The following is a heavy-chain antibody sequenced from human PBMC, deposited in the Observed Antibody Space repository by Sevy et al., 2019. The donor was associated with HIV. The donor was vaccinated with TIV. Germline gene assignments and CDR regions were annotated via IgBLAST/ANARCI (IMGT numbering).Heavy chain of an antibody. J-gene: IGHJ5*02. CDR2: IYYSGST. D-gene: IGHD3-22*01. CDR3: ARHIGGGNYYDSSGYYPGNWFDP. CDR1: GGSISSSSYY. Sequence: SETLSLTCTVSGGSISSSSYYWGWIRQPPGKGLEWIGSIYYSGSTYYNPSLKSRVTISVDTSKHQFSLKLSSVTAADTAVYYCARHIGGGNYYDSSGYYPGNWFDPWGQGTLVTVSS. V-gene: IGHV4-39*01.